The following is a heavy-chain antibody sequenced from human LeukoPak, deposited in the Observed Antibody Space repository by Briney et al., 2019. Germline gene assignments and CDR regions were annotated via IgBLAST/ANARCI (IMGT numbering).Heavy chain of an antibody. CDR1: GYTFTSYG. J-gene: IGHJ4*02. CDR2: ISAYNGNT. V-gene: IGHV1-18*01. CDR3: ARDLVYYDSSGYRLGFDY. Sequence: ASVKVSCKASGYTFTSYGISWVRQAPGQGLEWMGWISAYNGNTNYAQKLQGRVTMTTDTSKSTAYMELRSLRSDDTAVYYCARDLVYYDSSGYRLGFDYWGQGTLVTVSS. D-gene: IGHD3-22*01.